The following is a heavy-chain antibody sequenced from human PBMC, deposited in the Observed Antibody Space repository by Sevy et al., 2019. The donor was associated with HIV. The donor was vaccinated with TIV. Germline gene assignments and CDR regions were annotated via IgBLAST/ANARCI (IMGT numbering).Heavy chain of an antibody. CDR1: GFTFSSYA. CDR2: ISGSGGST. D-gene: IGHD3-10*01. J-gene: IGHJ6*02. V-gene: IGHV3-23*01. Sequence: GGSLRLSCAASGFTFSSYAMSWVRQAPGKGLEWVSAISGSGGSTYYADSVKDRFTISRDNSKNTLYLQINSLRAEDTAVYYCAKEDYYGSGSYYYYYYGMDVWGQGTTVTVSS. CDR3: AKEDYYGSGSYYYYYYGMDV.